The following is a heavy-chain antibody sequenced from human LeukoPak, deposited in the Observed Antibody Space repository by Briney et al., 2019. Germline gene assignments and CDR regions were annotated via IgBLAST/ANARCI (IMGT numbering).Heavy chain of an antibody. V-gene: IGHV1-2*02. D-gene: IGHD2-2*01. CDR2: INPNSGGT. J-gene: IGHJ6*02. Sequence: ASVKVSCKASGYTFTGYYMHWVRQAPGQGLEWMGWINPNSGGTNYAQKFQGRVTMTRDTSISTAYMELSRLRSDDTAVYYCARGRAIVVVPAASYYYYGMDVWGQGTTVTVSS. CDR1: GYTFTGYY. CDR3: ARGRAIVVVPAASYYYYGMDV.